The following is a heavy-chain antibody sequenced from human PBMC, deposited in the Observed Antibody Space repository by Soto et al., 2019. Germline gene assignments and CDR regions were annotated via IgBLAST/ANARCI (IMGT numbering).Heavy chain of an antibody. CDR2: ISSTAGRTS. V-gene: IGHV3-23*01. Sequence: GGSLRLSCATSGFTFNTYPMTWVRQAPGKRLEWVSSISSTAGRTSSYADSVKGRFAISRDFSDNTVYLQMNNLRVDDTAVYFCAKAVLSFHYGMEVWGPGXTVPVSS. CDR3: AKAVLSFHYGMEV. J-gene: IGHJ6*02. CDR1: GFTFNTYP. D-gene: IGHD3-16*02.